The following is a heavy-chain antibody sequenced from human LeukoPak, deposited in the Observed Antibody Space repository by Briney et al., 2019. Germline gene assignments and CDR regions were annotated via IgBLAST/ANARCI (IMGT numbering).Heavy chain of an antibody. J-gene: IGHJ4*02. V-gene: IGHV4-39*01. CDR2: IYYSGTT. Sequence: PSETLSLTCTVSGGSISSLTYYWAWIRQPPGRGLEWIASIYYSGTTYYSPSLKSRVTISVNRSNNQFSLRLTSVTAADTAVYFCAGYSSGWSSGGGYWGQGTLVTVSS. D-gene: IGHD6-19*01. CDR1: GGSISSLTYY. CDR3: AGYSSGWSSGGGY.